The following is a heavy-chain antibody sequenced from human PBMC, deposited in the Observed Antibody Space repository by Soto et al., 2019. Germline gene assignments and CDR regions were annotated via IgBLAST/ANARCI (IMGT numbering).Heavy chain of an antibody. V-gene: IGHV2-5*02. J-gene: IGHJ5*02. CDR1: GFSLTTRGVG. CDR2: IYWDDDK. CDR3: AHIPNYYQYDWFDP. D-gene: IGHD3-16*01. Sequence: QITLKESGPTLVKPTQTLTLTCTFSGFSLTTRGVGVGWIRQPPGKALECLALIYWDDDKRYSPSLQSRLSITKEPSKNQVVLTMTNVDPVDTATYYCAHIPNYYQYDWFDPWGQGTLVSVSS.